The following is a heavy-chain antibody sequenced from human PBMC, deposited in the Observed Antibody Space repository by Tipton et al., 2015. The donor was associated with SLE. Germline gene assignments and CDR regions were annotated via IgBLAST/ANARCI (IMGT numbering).Heavy chain of an antibody. V-gene: IGHV3-30*02. CDR1: GFTFSSYG. D-gene: IGHD6-13*01. CDR2: IRYDGSNK. CDR3: AKDVPYSSSHAFDI. J-gene: IGHJ3*02. Sequence: SLRLSCAASGFTFSSYGMHWVRQAPGKGLEWVAFIRYDGSNKYYADSVKGRFTISRDNSKNTLYLQMNSLRAEDTAVYYCAKDVPYSSSHAFDIWGQGTMVTVSS.